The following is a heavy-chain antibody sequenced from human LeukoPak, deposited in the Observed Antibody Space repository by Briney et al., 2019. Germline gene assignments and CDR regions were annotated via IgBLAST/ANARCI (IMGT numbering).Heavy chain of an antibody. CDR3: AKDLSGSYAVDY. D-gene: IGHD1-26*01. V-gene: IGHV3-23*01. CDR1: GFTFSSYV. Sequence: GGSLRLSCAASGFTFSSYVMSWVRQAPGKGLEWASTISGGGGSTYYADSVKGRFTISRDNSKNTLYLQMNSLRAEDTAVYYCAKDLSGSYAVDYWGQGTLVTVSS. J-gene: IGHJ4*02. CDR2: ISGGGGST.